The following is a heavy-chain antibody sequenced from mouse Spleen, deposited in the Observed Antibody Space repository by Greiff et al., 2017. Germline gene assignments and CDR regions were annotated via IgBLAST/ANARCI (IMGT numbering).Heavy chain of an antibody. CDR2: IDPSDSET. D-gene: IGHD1-1*01. J-gene: IGHJ2*01. V-gene: IGHV1-52*01. CDR1: GYTFTSYW. Sequence: QVQLQQPGAELVRPGSSVKLSCKASGYTFTSYWMHWVKQRPIQGLEWIGNIDPSDSETHYNQKFKDKATLTVDKSSSTAYMQLSSLTSEDSAVYYCARDYYGSKRGSYFDYWGQGTTLTVSS. CDR3: ARDYYGSKRGSYFDY.